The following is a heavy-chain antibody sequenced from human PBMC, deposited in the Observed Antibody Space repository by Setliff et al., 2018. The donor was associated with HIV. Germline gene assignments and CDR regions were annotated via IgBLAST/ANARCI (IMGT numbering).Heavy chain of an antibody. CDR1: GFNFSDDY. V-gene: IGHV3-11*05. D-gene: IGHD5-18*01. Sequence: PGGSLRLSCVVSGFNFSDDYMSWIRQAPGKGLEWVSYISSSGSFTNYADSVKGRFTISRDNAKNSLYLQMNSLRAEDTAVCYCARDGSYISRGYWGQGTLVTVSS. J-gene: IGHJ4*02. CDR2: ISSSGSFT. CDR3: ARDGSYISRGY.